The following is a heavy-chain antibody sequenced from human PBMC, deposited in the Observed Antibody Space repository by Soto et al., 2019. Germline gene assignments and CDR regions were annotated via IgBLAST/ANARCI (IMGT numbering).Heavy chain of an antibody. J-gene: IGHJ4*02. Sequence: GGSLRLSCAASGFTFSSQAMSWVRQAPGKGLEWVSAISGSGGSTYYADSVKGRFTISGDNSKSTLYLQMSSLRAEDTAVYYCAKLPLAYCGGDCFDYWGQGTLVTVSS. CDR2: ISGSGGST. CDR1: GFTFSSQA. CDR3: AKLPLAYCGGDCFDY. D-gene: IGHD2-21*01. V-gene: IGHV3-23*01.